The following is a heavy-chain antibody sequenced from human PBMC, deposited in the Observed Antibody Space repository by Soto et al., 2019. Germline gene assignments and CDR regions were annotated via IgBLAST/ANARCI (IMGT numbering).Heavy chain of an antibody. CDR1: GFTFSSYG. D-gene: IGHD2-2*01. CDR3: AKDSARPHIVVVPAADYFDY. CDR2: ISYDGSNK. Sequence: QVQLVESGGGVVQPGRSLRLSCAASGFTFSSYGMHWVRQAPGKGLEWVAVISYDGSNKYYADSVKGRFTISRDNSKNTLYLQMNSLRAEDTAVYYCAKDSARPHIVVVPAADYFDYWGQGTLVTXSS. V-gene: IGHV3-30*18. J-gene: IGHJ4*02.